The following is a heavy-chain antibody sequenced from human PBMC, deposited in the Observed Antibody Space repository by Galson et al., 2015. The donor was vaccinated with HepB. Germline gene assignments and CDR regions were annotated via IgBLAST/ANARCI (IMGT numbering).Heavy chain of an antibody. CDR3: ARDRDYGSGSYYNEIYGMDV. D-gene: IGHD3-10*01. CDR1: GGSISSYY. CDR2: IYYSGST. Sequence: ETLSLTCTVSGGSISSYYWSWIRQPPGKGLEWIGYIYYSGSTNYNPSLKSRVTISVDTSKNQFSLKLSSVTAADTAVYYCARDRDYGSGSYYNEIYGMDVWGQGTTVTVSS. V-gene: IGHV4-59*01. J-gene: IGHJ6*02.